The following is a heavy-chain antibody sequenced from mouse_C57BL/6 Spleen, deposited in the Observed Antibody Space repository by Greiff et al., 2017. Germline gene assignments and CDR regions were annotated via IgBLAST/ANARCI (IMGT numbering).Heavy chain of an antibody. V-gene: IGHV14-1*01. Sequence: VQLQQSGAELVRPGASVKLSCTASGFNIKDYYMHWVKQRPEQGLEWIGRIDPEDGDTEYAPKFQGKATMTADTSSNTAYLQLSSLTSEDTAVYYCTTHCYGSSEDYFDYWGQGTTLTVSS. CDR1: GFNIKDYY. CDR3: TTHCYGSSEDYFDY. J-gene: IGHJ2*01. D-gene: IGHD1-1*01. CDR2: IDPEDGDT.